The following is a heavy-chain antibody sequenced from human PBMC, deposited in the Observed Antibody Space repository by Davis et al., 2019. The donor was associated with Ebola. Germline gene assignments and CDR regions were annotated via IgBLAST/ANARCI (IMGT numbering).Heavy chain of an antibody. CDR1: GFSFSSYW. CDR3: ATRGYSYD. V-gene: IGHV4-34*08. Sequence: PGGSLRLSCAASGFSFSSYWMHWIRQPPGKGLEWIGEINHSGSTNYNPSLKSRVTISVDTSKNQFSLKLSSVTAADTAVYYCATRGYSYDWGQGTLVTVSS. D-gene: IGHD5-18*01. CDR2: INHSGST. J-gene: IGHJ4*02.